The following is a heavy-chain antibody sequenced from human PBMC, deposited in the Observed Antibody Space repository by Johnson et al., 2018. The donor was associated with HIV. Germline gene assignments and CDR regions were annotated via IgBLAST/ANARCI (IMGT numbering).Heavy chain of an antibody. CDR1: GFTFSRYA. CDR3: ARDRTPLVKVDAFDI. V-gene: IGHV3-30-3*01. J-gene: IGHJ3*02. Sequence: VQLVESGGGVVQPGRSLRLSCAASGFTFSRYAMHWVRQAPGKGLEWVAVISYDGSNKYHAGSVKGRFTISRDNSKNTLYLQMNSLRAEDTAVYYCARDRTPLVKVDAFDIWGQGTMVTVSS. CDR2: ISYDGSNK.